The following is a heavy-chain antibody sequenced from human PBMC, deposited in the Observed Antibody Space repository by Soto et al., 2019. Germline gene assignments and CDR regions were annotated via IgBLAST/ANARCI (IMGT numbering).Heavy chain of an antibody. CDR1: GCSISSSNW. J-gene: IGHJ5*02. CDR2: IYHGGST. V-gene: IGHV4-4*02. D-gene: IGHD3-3*01. CDR3: ASFPYYDFWGRIDH. Sequence: XETLSLTCAVAGCSISSSNWWSWVRQPPGKGLEWIGEIYHGGSTNYNPSLKSRVTISVDKSKNQFSLKLSSVTAADTAVYYCASFPYYDFWGRIDHWGQGTLVTVSS.